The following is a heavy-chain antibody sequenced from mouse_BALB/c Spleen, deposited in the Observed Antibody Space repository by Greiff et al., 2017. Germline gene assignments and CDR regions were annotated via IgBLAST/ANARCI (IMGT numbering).Heavy chain of an antibody. Sequence: VQGVESGAELVRPGSSVKISCKASGYAFSSYWMNWVKQRPGQGLEWIGQIYPGDGDTNYNGKFKGKATLTADKSSSTAYMQLSSLTSEDSAVYFCARSTTGAWFAYWGQGTLVTVSA. D-gene: IGHD1-1*01. CDR3: ARSTTGAWFAY. V-gene: IGHV1-80*01. CDR2: IYPGDGDT. J-gene: IGHJ3*01. CDR1: GYAFSSYW.